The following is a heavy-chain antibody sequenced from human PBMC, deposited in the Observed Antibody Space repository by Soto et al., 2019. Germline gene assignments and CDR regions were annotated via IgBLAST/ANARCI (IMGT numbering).Heavy chain of an antibody. Sequence: EVQLVESGGGLVQPGGYLRLSCAASGFTFSTYWMHWVRQVPGKGLMWVSRIIGDGSNTNYADSVKGRFTISRDNAKNTLYLQMNSLTDEDMAVYYCARETRVGEFGGLQYWGQGILVTVSS. CDR3: ARETRVGEFGGLQY. V-gene: IGHV3-74*01. CDR2: IIGDGSNT. J-gene: IGHJ4*02. CDR1: GFTFSTYW. D-gene: IGHD3-10*01.